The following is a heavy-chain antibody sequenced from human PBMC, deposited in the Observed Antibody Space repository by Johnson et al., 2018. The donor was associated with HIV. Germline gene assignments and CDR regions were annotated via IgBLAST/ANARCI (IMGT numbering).Heavy chain of an antibody. J-gene: IGHJ3*02. CDR2: IYSGGST. Sequence: EVQLVESGGGVVQPGGSLRLSCAASGFTVSSNYMSWVRQAPGKGLEWVSVIYSGGSTYYADSVKGRFTISRDNSKNTLYLQMNSLRAEDTAVYYCARGGGGTVVVTIGGAFDIWGQGTMVTVSS. V-gene: IGHV3-66*01. CDR3: ARGGGGTVVVTIGGAFDI. CDR1: GFTVSSNY. D-gene: IGHD2-21*02.